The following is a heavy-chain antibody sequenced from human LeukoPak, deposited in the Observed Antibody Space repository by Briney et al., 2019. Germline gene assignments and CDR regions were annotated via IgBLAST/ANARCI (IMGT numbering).Heavy chain of an antibody. V-gene: IGHV3-30*02. CDR2: IRYDGSNK. CDR1: GFTFSSYG. D-gene: IGHD5-12*01. Sequence: PGGSLRLSCAASGFTFSSYGMHWVRQAPGKGLEWVAFIRYDGSNKYYADSVKGRFTISRDNSKNTLYLQMNSLRSEDTAVYYCARARGYSGYDIRNLDYWGQGTLVTVSS. J-gene: IGHJ4*02. CDR3: ARARGYSGYDIRNLDY.